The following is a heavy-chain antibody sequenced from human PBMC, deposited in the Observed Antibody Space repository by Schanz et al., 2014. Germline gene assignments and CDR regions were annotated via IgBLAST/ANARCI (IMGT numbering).Heavy chain of an antibody. CDR1: GFTFGSYP. CDR2: ISHDGNNK. J-gene: IGHJ4*02. D-gene: IGHD2-15*01. Sequence: QVQLVESGGGVVQPGRSLRLSCAASGFTFGSYPIHWVRQAPGKGLEWVAVISHDGNNKYYGVSVKGRFTISRDNSKNTVYLLMNSLRVEDTAVYYCARVVAAAPQGCNYWGRGTLVTVSP. V-gene: IGHV3-30*04. CDR3: ARVVAAAPQGCNY.